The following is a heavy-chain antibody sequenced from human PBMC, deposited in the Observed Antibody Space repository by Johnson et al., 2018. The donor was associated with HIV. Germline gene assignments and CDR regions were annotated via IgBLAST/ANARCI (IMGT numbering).Heavy chain of an antibody. CDR3: AKVSQQQLGAFDI. CDR2: INWNGGRT. Sequence: VQLVESGGGLIQPGGSLRLSCAASGFTVSRNYMSWVRQAPGKGLEWVSGINWNGGRTDYADSVKGRFTISRDNSKNTLYLQMHSLRAEATAVYYCAKVSQQQLGAFDIWGQGTMVTVSS. CDR1: GFTVSRNY. D-gene: IGHD6-6*01. V-gene: IGHV3-66*03. J-gene: IGHJ3*02.